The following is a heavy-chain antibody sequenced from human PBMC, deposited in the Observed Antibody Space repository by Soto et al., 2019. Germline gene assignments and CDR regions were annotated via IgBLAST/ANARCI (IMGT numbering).Heavy chain of an antibody. CDR1: GGSVSSGSYY. V-gene: IGHV4-61*01. CDR3: ARDPGYDDSTGYWD. CDR2: IYYTGGT. J-gene: IGHJ4*02. Sequence: QVQLQESGPGLVKPSETLSLTCTVSGGSVSSGSYYWSWIRQPPGKGLEWIGYIYYTGGTNYNPSLKSLVTISVDKSKNQFSLKLSSVTAADTAVYFCARDPGYDDSTGYWDWGQGTLVTVSS. D-gene: IGHD3-22*01.